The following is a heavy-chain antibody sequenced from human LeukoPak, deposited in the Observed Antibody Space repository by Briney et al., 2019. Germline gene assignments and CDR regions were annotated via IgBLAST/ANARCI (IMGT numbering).Heavy chain of an antibody. Sequence: SGESLKISCKGSGYNFTNYWIGWVRQMPGKGLEWMGIIYPGDSDTTYSPSSQGQVSFSADKSISTAYLHWSSLRASDTAMYYCASSDAAILGPFDYWGQGTLVTVSS. D-gene: IGHD2-2*02. CDR2: IYPGDSDT. CDR1: GYNFTNYW. CDR3: ASSDAAILGPFDY. J-gene: IGHJ4*02. V-gene: IGHV5-51*01.